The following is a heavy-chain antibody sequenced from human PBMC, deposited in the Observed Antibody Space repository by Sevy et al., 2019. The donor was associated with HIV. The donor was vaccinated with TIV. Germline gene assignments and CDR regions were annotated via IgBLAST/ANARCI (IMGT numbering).Heavy chain of an antibody. CDR1: GFTLSDYY. V-gene: IGHV3-11*01. CDR3: ARDHVKDGKGGDYYYHAMDV. CDR2: ISGSDDSGGDDTI. J-gene: IGHJ6*02. D-gene: IGHD3-16*01. Sequence: GGSLRLSCTASGFTLSDYYMSWIRQAPGKGLQWISYISGSDDSGGDDTIYYADCVKGRFTISRDNAQNSLYLQMSSLRADDTAVYYCARDHVKDGKGGDYYYHAMDVWGRGTTVTVSS.